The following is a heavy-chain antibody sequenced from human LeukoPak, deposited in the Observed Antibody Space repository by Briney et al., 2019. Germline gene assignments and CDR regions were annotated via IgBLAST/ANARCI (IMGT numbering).Heavy chain of an antibody. Sequence: GGSLRLSCVASGFAFSQFPVHWVRQAPGKRLEWVAFISHDGGNKKYGDSVKGRFTISRDNSKNTLYLQMNSLRVEDTAVYHCARDGPAENGSPLDYWGQGTLVTVSS. CDR2: ISHDGGNK. V-gene: IGHV3-30*03. D-gene: IGHD3-10*01. J-gene: IGHJ4*02. CDR3: ARDGPAENGSPLDY. CDR1: GFAFSQFP.